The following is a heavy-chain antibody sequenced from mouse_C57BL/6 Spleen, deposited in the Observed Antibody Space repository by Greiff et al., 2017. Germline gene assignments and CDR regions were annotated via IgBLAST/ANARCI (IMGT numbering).Heavy chain of an antibody. CDR3: AMIYYGSSGGYFDY. J-gene: IGHJ2*01. CDR2: IYPGSGST. Sequence: QVQLQQPGAELVKPGASVKMSCKASGYTFTSYWITWVKQRPGQGLEWIGDIYPGSGSTNYNEKFKSKATLTVDTSSSTAYMQLSSLTSEDSAVYYCAMIYYGSSGGYFDYWGQGTTLTVSS. CDR1: GYTFTSYW. D-gene: IGHD1-1*01. V-gene: IGHV1-55*01.